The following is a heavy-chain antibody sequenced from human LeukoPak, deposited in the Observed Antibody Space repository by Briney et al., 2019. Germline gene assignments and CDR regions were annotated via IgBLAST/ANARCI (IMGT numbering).Heavy chain of an antibody. Sequence: SETLSLTCTVSGGSISSYYWSWIRQPPGKGLEWIGYIYYSGSTNYNPSLKSRVTISVDTSKNQFSLKLSSVTAADTAVYYCARDISGVAAFDIWGQGTMVTVSS. J-gene: IGHJ3*02. CDR1: GGSISSYY. V-gene: IGHV4-59*01. D-gene: IGHD1-14*01. CDR2: IYYSGST. CDR3: ARDISGVAAFDI.